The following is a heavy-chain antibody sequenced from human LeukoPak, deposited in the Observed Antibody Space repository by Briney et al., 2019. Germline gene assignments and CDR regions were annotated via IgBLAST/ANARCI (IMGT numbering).Heavy chain of an antibody. CDR2: IIPIFGTA. CDR1: GGTFSSYA. Sequence: GASVKVSCKASGGTFSSYAISWVRQAPGQRLEWMGGIIPIFGTANYTQKFQGRVTITADESTSTAYMELSSLRSEDTAVYYCAREVVRGVGENWFDPWGQGTLVTVSS. V-gene: IGHV1-69*13. J-gene: IGHJ5*02. CDR3: AREVVRGVGENWFDP. D-gene: IGHD3-10*01.